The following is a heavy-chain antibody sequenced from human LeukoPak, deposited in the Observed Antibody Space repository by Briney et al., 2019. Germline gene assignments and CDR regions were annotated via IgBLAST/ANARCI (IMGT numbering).Heavy chain of an antibody. CDR1: GYSFTSYW. CDR3: ARHAFPLYDSSGYYYDN. D-gene: IGHD3-22*01. J-gene: IGHJ4*02. CDR2: IYPGDSDT. Sequence: PGESLKISCKGSGYSFTSYWIGWVRQMPGKGLEWMGIIYPGDSDTRYSPSFQGQVTISADKSISTAYLQWSSLKASDTAMYYCARHAFPLYDSSGYYYDNWGQGTLVTVSS. V-gene: IGHV5-51*01.